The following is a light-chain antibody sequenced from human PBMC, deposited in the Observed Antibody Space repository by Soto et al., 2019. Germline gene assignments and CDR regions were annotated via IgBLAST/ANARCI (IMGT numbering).Light chain of an antibody. J-gene: IGLJ1*01. Sequence: QSALTQPASVSESPGQSITISCTGTSSDVGGYNYVSWYQQHPGKAPKLMIYDVSNRPSGVSNRFSGSKSGNTASLTISGLQAEDEADYYCSSYTSSSTLLVFGTGTKLTVL. V-gene: IGLV2-14*01. CDR1: SSDVGGYNY. CDR3: SSYTSSSTLLV. CDR2: DVS.